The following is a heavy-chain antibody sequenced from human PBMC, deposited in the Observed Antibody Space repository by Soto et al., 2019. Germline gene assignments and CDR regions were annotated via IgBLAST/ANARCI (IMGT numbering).Heavy chain of an antibody. CDR2: ISAYDGKT. Sequence: GASVKVSCKTSGYTFNTYGINWVRQAPGQGLELMGWISAYDGKTTYAEKFQGRVTLTTDTSTSTAYVELRSLRSDDTAIYYCARDPHGFWTSYWFDPWGQGTPVTVSS. D-gene: IGHD3-3*01. CDR1: GYTFNTYG. CDR3: ARDPHGFWTSYWFDP. J-gene: IGHJ5*02. V-gene: IGHV1-18*01.